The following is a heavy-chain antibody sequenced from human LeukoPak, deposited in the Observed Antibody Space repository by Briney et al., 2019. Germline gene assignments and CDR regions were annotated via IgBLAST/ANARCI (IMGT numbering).Heavy chain of an antibody. Sequence: SGGSLRLSCAASGFTFSNAWMSWVRLSPGKGLEWVSSITGSGPYMLYADSVKHRFTISRDNTKNLLYLEMNSLRAEDTAMYFCVRDVGAVRGEVYFDYWGQGTLVTVSS. D-gene: IGHD3-10*01. CDR1: GFTFSNAW. V-gene: IGHV3-21*06. J-gene: IGHJ4*02. CDR2: ITGSGPYM. CDR3: VRDVGAVRGEVYFDY.